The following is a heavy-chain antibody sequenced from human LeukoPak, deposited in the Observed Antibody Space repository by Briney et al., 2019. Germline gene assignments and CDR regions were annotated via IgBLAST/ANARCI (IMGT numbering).Heavy chain of an antibody. Sequence: GRSLRLSCAVSGFTVNSYYMSWVRQAPGKGMEWVSVMYTGGSTYYADSVKGRFTISRDNSKNTMYLQMNSLRAEDTAVYYCARDPGGGYCSSASCRDVWGQGTTVTVSS. D-gene: IGHD2-2*01. CDR3: ARDPGGGYCSSASCRDV. V-gene: IGHV3-66*02. CDR1: GFTVNSYY. CDR2: MYTGGST. J-gene: IGHJ6*02.